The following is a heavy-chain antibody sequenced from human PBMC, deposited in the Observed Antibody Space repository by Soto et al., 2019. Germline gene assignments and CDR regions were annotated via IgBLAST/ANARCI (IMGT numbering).Heavy chain of an antibody. J-gene: IGHJ4*02. CDR1: GGSFSGYY. V-gene: IGHV4-34*01. CDR3: ARHTPLRGYDSSGYYLRRGVDY. CDR2: INHSGST. D-gene: IGHD3-22*01. Sequence: QVQLQQWGAGLLKPSETLSLTCAVYGGSFSGYYWSWIRQPPGKGLEWIGEINHSGSTNYNPSLKSRVTISVDTSKNQSSLKLSSVTAADTAVYYCARHTPLRGYDSSGYYLRRGVDYWGQGTLVTVSS.